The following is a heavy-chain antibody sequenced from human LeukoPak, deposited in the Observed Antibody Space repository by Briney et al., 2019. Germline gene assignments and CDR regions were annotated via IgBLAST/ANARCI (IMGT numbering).Heavy chain of an antibody. D-gene: IGHD1-26*01. V-gene: IGHV4-59*12. J-gene: IGHJ4*02. Sequence: SETLSLTCTVSGGSISSYYWSWIRQPPGKGLEWIGYIYYSGSTNYNPSLKSRVTISVDTSKNQFSLKLSSVTAADTAVYYCARAGSGIVGATEIDYWGQGTLVTVSS. CDR1: GGSISSYY. CDR3: ARAGSGIVGATEIDY. CDR2: IYYSGST.